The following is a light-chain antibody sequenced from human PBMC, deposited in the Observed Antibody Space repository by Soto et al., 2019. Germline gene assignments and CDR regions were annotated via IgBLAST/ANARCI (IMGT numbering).Light chain of an antibody. Sequence: HGERATVAFRASQSINTWLAWYQQKPGQAPRLLIYAASSMASGGPDRFSGGGSGTDFTLTISSLQPQDFATYYCQQAKSFPTTFGQ. CDR2: AAS. CDR3: QQAKSFPTT. CDR1: QSINTW. J-gene: IGKJ5*01. V-gene: IGKV3-20*01.